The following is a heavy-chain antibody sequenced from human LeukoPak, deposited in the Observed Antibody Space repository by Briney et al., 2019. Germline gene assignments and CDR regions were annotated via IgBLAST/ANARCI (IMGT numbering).Heavy chain of an antibody. V-gene: IGHV1-69*05. CDR2: IIPIFGTA. CDR1: GGTFISYA. J-gene: IGHJ4*02. Sequence: SVKVSCKASGGTFISYAISWVRQAPGQGLEWRGGIIPIFGTANYAQKFQGRVTITTDESTSTAYMELSSLRSEDTAVYYCASTPNRYSGYVEFDYWGQGTLVTVSS. D-gene: IGHD5-12*01. CDR3: ASTPNRYSGYVEFDY.